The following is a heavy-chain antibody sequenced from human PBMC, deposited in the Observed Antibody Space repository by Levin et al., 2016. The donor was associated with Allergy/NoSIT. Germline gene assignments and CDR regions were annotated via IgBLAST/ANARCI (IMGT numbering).Heavy chain of an antibody. CDR3: AREAFAIRAFDI. V-gene: IGHV3-30*04. J-gene: IGHJ3*02. CDR2: ISYDGSDK. Sequence: WIRQPPGKGLEWVAVISYDGSDKYYTDSVKGRFTISRDNTKNTLFLQMNSLRSEDTAMYYCAREAFAIRAFDIWGQGTMVTVSS. D-gene: IGHD3-3*02.